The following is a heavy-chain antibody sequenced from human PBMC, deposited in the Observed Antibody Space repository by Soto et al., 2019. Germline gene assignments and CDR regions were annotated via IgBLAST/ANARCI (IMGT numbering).Heavy chain of an antibody. V-gene: IGHV1-18*01. J-gene: IGHJ3*02. D-gene: IGHD4-17*01. Sequence: GASVKVSCKASGYTFTIYGIIWVRQAPGQGLEWMGWISAYNGNTNYAQKLQGRVTMTTDTSTSTAYMELRSLRSDDTAVYYRARGYYAGYGDYVLRIWGQGTMVTVSS. CDR3: ARGYYAGYGDYVLRI. CDR2: ISAYNGNT. CDR1: GYTFTIYG.